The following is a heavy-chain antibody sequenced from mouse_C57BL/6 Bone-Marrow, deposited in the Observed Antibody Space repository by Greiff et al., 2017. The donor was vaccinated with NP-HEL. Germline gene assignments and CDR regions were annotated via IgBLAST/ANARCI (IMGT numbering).Heavy chain of an antibody. CDR3: ARSGPIYYDYFYAMDY. J-gene: IGHJ4*01. Sequence: QVQLQQSGPELVKPGASVKISCKASGYAFSSSWMNWVKQRPGKGLEWIGRIYPGDGDTNYNGKFKGKATLAADKTSSTDYMQLSSLTSEDSAVYFCARSGPIYYDYFYAMDYWGQGTSVTVSS. CDR2: IYPGDGDT. CDR1: GYAFSSSW. D-gene: IGHD2-4*01. V-gene: IGHV1-82*01.